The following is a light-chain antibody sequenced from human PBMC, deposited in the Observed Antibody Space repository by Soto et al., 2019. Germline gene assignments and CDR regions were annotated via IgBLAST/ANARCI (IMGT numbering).Light chain of an antibody. J-gene: IGKJ5*01. CDR2: DAS. V-gene: IGKV3-11*01. CDR3: QQRSSWPLT. Sequence: EIVGTQWPYSLCWCGWGRATLSFRASQSVTSYLAWYQQKSGQAPRLLIYDASNRATGIPARFSGSGSGTDFTLTISSLEPEDFAVYYCQQRSSWPLTFGQGTRLEI. CDR1: QSVTSY.